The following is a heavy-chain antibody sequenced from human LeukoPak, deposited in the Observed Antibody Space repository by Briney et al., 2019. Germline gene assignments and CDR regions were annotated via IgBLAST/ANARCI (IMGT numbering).Heavy chain of an antibody. CDR1: GYSFTNYW. Sequence: PGESLKVSCKGSGYSFTNYWIGWVRQMPGKGLEWMGVIYPGDSDTRYSPSFQGQVTISADKSISTAYLQWSSLKASDTAMYYCARQYSGTYYRSFDYWGQGTLVTVSS. CDR2: IYPGDSDT. CDR3: ARQYSGTYYRSFDY. V-gene: IGHV5-51*01. J-gene: IGHJ4*02. D-gene: IGHD3-10*01.